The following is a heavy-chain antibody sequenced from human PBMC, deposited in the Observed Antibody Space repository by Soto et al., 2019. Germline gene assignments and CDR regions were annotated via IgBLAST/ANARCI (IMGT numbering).Heavy chain of an antibody. Sequence: SETLSLTCTVSGGSISSYYWSWIRQPTGKGLEWIGYIYYSGSTNYDPSLKSRVTISVDTSKNQFSLKLSSVTAADTAVYYCARETYDFWSGYYRYFDYWGQGTLVTVSS. J-gene: IGHJ4*02. CDR2: IYYSGST. CDR3: ARETYDFWSGYYRYFDY. CDR1: GGSISSYY. D-gene: IGHD3-3*01. V-gene: IGHV4-59*01.